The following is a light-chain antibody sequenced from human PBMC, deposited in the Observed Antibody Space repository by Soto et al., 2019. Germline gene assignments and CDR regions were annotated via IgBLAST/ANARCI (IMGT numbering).Light chain of an antibody. J-gene: IGKJ1*01. CDR2: AAS. Sequence: EIVMTQSPATLSVSPGERATLSCRASQSVSSNLAWYQQKPGQDPRLLVYAASRRATGIPARFSGSGSGTDFTLTISRLETEDFAVYYCQQYGSSPWTFGQGTKVDIK. CDR3: QQYGSSPWT. CDR1: QSVSSN. V-gene: IGKV3-20*01.